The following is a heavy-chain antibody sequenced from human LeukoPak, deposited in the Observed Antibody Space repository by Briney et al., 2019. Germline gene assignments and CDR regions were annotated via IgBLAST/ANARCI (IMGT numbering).Heavy chain of an antibody. CDR3: ARGGAVAGNNYFDY. J-gene: IGHJ4*02. D-gene: IGHD6-19*01. Sequence: HPGGSLRLSCAASGFTFSSYDMHWVRQATGKGLEWVSAIGTAGDTYYAGSVKGRFTISRDNTKNSLYLQMNSLRDEDTAVYYCARGGAVAGNNYFDYWGQGTLVTVPS. CDR2: IGTAGDT. V-gene: IGHV3-13*01. CDR1: GFTFSSYD.